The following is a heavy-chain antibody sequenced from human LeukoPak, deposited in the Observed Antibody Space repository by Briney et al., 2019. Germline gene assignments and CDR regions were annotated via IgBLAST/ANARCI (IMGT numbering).Heavy chain of an antibody. CDR3: ANVYDTSGVRGNY. CDR2: ISGSGDST. V-gene: IGHV3-23*01. CDR1: GFTFRSYA. D-gene: IGHD3-22*01. J-gene: IGHJ4*02. Sequence: PGGSLRLSCAASGFTFRSYAMSWVRQAPGKGLEWVSAISGSGDSTYYADSVKGRFTISRDNPQNTLYLQMNSLRVEDTAVYYCANVYDTSGVRGNYWGQGTLVTVST.